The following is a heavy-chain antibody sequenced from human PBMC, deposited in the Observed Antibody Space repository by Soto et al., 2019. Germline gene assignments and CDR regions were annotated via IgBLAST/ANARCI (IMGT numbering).Heavy chain of an antibody. D-gene: IGHD3-10*01. Sequence: GAAVKVSCKVSGYTLTGLSMHWVRQAPGKGLEWMGGFDPEDGETIYAQKFQGRVTMTEDTSTDTAYMELSSLRSEDTAVYYCATEASITMVRGVIGGWFDWFDPWGQGTLVTVSS. CDR3: ATEASITMVRGVIGGWFDWFDP. V-gene: IGHV1-24*01. CDR1: GYTLTGLS. CDR2: FDPEDGET. J-gene: IGHJ5*02.